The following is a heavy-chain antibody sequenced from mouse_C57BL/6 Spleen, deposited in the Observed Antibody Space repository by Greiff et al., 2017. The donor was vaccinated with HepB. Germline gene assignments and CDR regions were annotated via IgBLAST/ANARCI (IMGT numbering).Heavy chain of an antibody. CDR1: GFTFSDYG. CDR3: ARDDGSSWFAY. J-gene: IGHJ3*01. V-gene: IGHV5-17*01. D-gene: IGHD2-3*01. Sequence: EVQLVESGGGLVKPGGSLKLSCAASGFTFSDYGMHWVRQAPEKGLEWVAYISSGSSTIYYAETVKGRFTISRDNAKNTLFLQMTSLRSEDTAMYYCARDDGSSWFAYWGQGTLVTVSA. CDR2: ISSGSSTI.